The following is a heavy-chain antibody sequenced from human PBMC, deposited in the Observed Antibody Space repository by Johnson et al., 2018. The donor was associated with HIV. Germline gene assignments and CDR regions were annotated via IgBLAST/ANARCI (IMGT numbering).Heavy chain of an antibody. J-gene: IGHJ3*02. Sequence: VQLVESGGGLVQPGGSLRLSCAASGFTFNNYAMSWVRQAPGKGLEWVSTISGSGGRTYYADSVKGRFTISRDNSKNTLYLQMNSLRAEDTAVYYCARGEEMATIRIWGQGTMVTVSS. CDR2: ISGSGGRT. CDR3: ARGEEMATIRI. V-gene: IGHV3-23*04. CDR1: GFTFNNYA. D-gene: IGHD5-24*01.